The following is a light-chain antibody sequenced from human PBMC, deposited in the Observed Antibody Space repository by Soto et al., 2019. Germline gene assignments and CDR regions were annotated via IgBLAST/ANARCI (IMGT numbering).Light chain of an antibody. V-gene: IGLV1-40*01. CDR1: SSNIGAGYD. CDR3: QSYDSSLSVNWV. J-gene: IGLJ3*02. CDR2: GNS. Sequence: QPVLTQPPSVSGAPGQRVTISCTGSSSNIGAGYDVHWYQQLPGTAPKLLMYGNSNRPSGVPDRFSGSKSGTSASLAITGLQAEDEADYYCQSYDSSLSVNWVFGGGTQLTVL.